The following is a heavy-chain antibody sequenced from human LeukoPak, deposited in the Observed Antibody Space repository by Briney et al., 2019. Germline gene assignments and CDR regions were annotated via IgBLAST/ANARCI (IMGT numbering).Heavy chain of an antibody. V-gene: IGHV4-31*03. D-gene: IGHD6-13*01. Sequence: SQTLSLTCTVSGGSISSGGYYWSWIRQHPGKGLEWIGYIYYSGSTYHNPSLKSRVTISVDTSKNQFSLKLSSVTAADTAVYYCARAPRGYSSSWDFDYWGQGTLVTVSS. CDR2: IYYSGST. CDR1: GGSISSGGYY. CDR3: ARAPRGYSSSWDFDY. J-gene: IGHJ4*02.